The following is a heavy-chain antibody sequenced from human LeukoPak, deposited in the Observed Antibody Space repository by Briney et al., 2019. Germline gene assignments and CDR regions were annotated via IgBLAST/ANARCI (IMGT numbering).Heavy chain of an antibody. CDR1: GFTFSSYA. CDR2: ISGSGGST. J-gene: IGHJ4*02. Sequence: GGSLRLSCAASGFTFSSYAMSWVRQAPGKGLEWVSAISGSGGSTYYADSVKGRFTISRDNSKNTLYLQMNSLRAEDTAVYYCAKSEWAYDILTGSDYWGQGTLVTVSS. CDR3: AKSEWAYDILTGSDY. D-gene: IGHD3-9*01. V-gene: IGHV3-23*01.